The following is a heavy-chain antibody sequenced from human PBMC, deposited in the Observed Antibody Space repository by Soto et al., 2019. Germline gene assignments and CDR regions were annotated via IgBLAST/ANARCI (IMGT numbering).Heavy chain of an antibody. CDR1: GFTFSSYR. Sequence: EVQLVDSGGGLVQPGGSLRLSCAASGFTFSSYRMDWVRQAPGKRLEWLSFICSSSSNINYADSVNGRFTISRDNATHSLYMQMTSLGAEDTAVYYCVRSPGSFDYWGQGTLVTVSS. D-gene: IGHD2-15*01. CDR3: VRSPGSFDY. V-gene: IGHV3-48*01. J-gene: IGHJ4*02. CDR2: ICSSSSNI.